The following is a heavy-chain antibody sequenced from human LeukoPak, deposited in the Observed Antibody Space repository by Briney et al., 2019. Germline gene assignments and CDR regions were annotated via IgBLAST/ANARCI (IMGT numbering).Heavy chain of an antibody. CDR1: GFTFSSYW. CDR2: INSDGSST. J-gene: IGHJ6*03. D-gene: IGHD1-26*01. CDR3: AREGGSYPYYYYMDV. Sequence: GGSLRLSCAASGFTFSSYWMHWVRQAPGKGLVWVSRINSDGSSTSYADSVKGRFTISRDNAKNTLYLQMNSLRAEDTAVYYCAREGGSYPYYYYMDVWGEGTTVTVSS. V-gene: IGHV3-74*01.